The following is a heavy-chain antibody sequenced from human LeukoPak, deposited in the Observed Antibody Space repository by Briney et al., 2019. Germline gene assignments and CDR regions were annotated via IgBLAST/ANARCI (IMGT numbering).Heavy chain of an antibody. J-gene: IGHJ5*02. CDR1: GGSISSYY. V-gene: IGHV4-59*08. Sequence: PSETLSLTCTVSGGSISSYYWSWIRQPPGKGLEWIGYIYYSGSTNYNPSLKSRVTIPVDTSKNQFSLKLSSVTAADTAVYYCARRVAVAGIPGWFDPWGQGTLVTVSS. D-gene: IGHD6-19*01. CDR2: IYYSGST. CDR3: ARRVAVAGIPGWFDP.